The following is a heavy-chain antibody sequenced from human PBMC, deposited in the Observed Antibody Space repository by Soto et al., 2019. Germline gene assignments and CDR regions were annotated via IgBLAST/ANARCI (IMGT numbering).Heavy chain of an antibody. D-gene: IGHD4-17*01. CDR2: IYWDDDK. CDR3: AHKMGGGDYAWVYDY. Sequence: QITLKESGPTLVKPTQTLTLTCTFSGFSLSTSGVGVGWIRQPPGKALEWLALIYWDDDKRYSPSLKSRLTNTKDTSKNQVVLTMTNMDPVDTATYYCAHKMGGGDYAWVYDYWGQGTLVTVSS. CDR1: GFSLSTSGVG. V-gene: IGHV2-5*02. J-gene: IGHJ4*02.